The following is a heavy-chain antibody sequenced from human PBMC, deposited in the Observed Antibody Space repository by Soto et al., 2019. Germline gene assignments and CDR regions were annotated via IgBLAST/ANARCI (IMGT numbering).Heavy chain of an antibody. CDR2: TYYRSKWYN. D-gene: IGHD6-19*01. J-gene: IGHJ4*02. Sequence: PLQTLSLPCAISGDSVSSNSSACNCIRQSPSRGLEWLGRTYYRSKWYNDYAVSVKSRITINPDTSKNQFSLQLNSVTPEDTAVYYCARDGVGAGSEYYFDYWGQGTLVTVSS. V-gene: IGHV6-1*01. CDR1: GDSVSSNSSA. CDR3: ARDGVGAGSEYYFDY.